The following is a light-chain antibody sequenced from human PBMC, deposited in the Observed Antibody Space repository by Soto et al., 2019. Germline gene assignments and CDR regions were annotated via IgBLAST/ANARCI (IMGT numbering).Light chain of an antibody. CDR3: QQYMSYS. Sequence: DIQMTQCPSSLSASVRDRVTITCRASQGITNYLAWYQQKPGKVTKLLIYAASILQSGVPSRFSGSGSGTDFTLTISSLQPDDFATYYCQQYMSYSSGQGTKVDIK. J-gene: IGKJ1*01. CDR1: QGITNY. V-gene: IGKV1-27*01. CDR2: AAS.